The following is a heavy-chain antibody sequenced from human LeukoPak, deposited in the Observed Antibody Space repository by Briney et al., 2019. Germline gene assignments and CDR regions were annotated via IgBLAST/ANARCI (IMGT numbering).Heavy chain of an antibody. CDR3: ARWAFVADYWYFDL. D-gene: IGHD2-15*01. J-gene: IGHJ2*01. Sequence: PSETLSLTCTVSGGSISSYYWSWIRQPPGKGLEWIGYIYYSGSTNYNPSLKSRVTISVDTSRNQFFLKLSSVTAADTAVYYCARWAFVADYWYFDLWGRGTLVTVSS. CDR2: IYYSGST. CDR1: GGSISSYY. V-gene: IGHV4-59*01.